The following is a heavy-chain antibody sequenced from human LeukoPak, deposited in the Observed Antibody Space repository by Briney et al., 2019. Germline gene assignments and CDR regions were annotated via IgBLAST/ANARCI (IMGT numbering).Heavy chain of an antibody. Sequence: SETLSLTCTVSGGSISSSSYYWGWIRQPPGKGLEWIGSIYYSGSTNYNPSLKSRVTISVDTSKNQFSLKLSSVTAADTAVYYCARGTITMVRGVMAAFDIWGQGTMVTVSS. CDR3: ARGTITMVRGVMAAFDI. CDR1: GGSISSSSYY. CDR2: IYYSGST. D-gene: IGHD3-10*01. J-gene: IGHJ3*02. V-gene: IGHV4-39*07.